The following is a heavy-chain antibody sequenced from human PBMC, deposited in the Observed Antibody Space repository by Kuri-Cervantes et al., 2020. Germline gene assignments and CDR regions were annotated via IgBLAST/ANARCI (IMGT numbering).Heavy chain of an antibody. V-gene: IGHV4-30-4*01. CDR1: GGSISSGDYY. Sequence: SCTVSGGSISSGDYYWSWIRQPPGKGLEWIGYIYYSGSTYYNPSLKSRVTISVDTSKNQFSLKLSSVTAADTAVYYCARAWGSGYDYTPSYFDYWGQGTLVTVSS. CDR3: ARAWGSGYDYTPSYFDY. CDR2: IYYSGST. D-gene: IGHD5-12*01. J-gene: IGHJ4*02.